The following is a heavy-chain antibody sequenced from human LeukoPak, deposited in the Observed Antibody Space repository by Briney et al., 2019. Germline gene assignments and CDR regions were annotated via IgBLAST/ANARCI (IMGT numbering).Heavy chain of an antibody. CDR3: ARINIVVVPAAEDAFDI. CDR1: GFTFSSYA. J-gene: IGHJ3*02. CDR2: ISYDGSNK. D-gene: IGHD2-2*01. V-gene: IGHV3-30*04. Sequence: GRSLRLSCAASGFTFSSYAMHWVRQAPGKGLEWVAVISYDGSNKYYADSVKGRFTISRDNSKNTLYLQMNSLRAEDTAVYYCARINIVVVPAAEDAFDIWGQGTMVTVSS.